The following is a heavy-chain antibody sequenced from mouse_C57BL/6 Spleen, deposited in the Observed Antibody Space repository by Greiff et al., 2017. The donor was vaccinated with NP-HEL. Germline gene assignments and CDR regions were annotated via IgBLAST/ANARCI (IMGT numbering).Heavy chain of an antibody. CDR2: IDPDTGGT. J-gene: IGHJ1*03. D-gene: IGHD2-3*01. Sequence: QVQLKESGAELVRPGASVTLSCKASGYTFTDYEMHWVKQTPVHGLEWIGAIDPDTGGTAYNQKFKGKAILTADKSSSTAYMELRSLTSEDYAVYYCTRKFYDGYYWYFDVWGTGTTVTVSS. V-gene: IGHV1-15*01. CDR1: GYTFTDYE. CDR3: TRKFYDGYYWYFDV.